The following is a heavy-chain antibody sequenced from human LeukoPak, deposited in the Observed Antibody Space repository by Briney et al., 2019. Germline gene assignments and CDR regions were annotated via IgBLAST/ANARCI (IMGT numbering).Heavy chain of an antibody. CDR2: IDTAGQVT. J-gene: IGHJ6*03. Sequence: GGALRLSCAASVLPLIGDLMHCVRQVPGKGLWWGSRIDTAGQVTTYADSVQRRFTISPDNAKNTLYLQMNSLRAEDPAIYYCARGRKAGVDYYYYMDVLGKGTTVTVSS. V-gene: IGHV3-74*01. D-gene: IGHD3-10*01. CDR1: VLPLIGDL. CDR3: ARGRKAGVDYYYYMDV.